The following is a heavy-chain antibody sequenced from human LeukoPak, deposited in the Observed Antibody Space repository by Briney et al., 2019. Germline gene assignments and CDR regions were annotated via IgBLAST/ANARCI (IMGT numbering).Heavy chain of an antibody. CDR1: GGSFSGYY. V-gene: IGHV4-34*01. CDR2: INHSGST. Sequence: PSETLSLTCAVYGGSFSGYYWSWIRQPPAKGLEWIGEINHSGSTNYNPSLKSRVTISVDTSKNQFSLKLSSVTAADTAVYYCARGPKLYSSSAGTDYWGQGTLVTVSS. D-gene: IGHD6-6*01. CDR3: ARGPKLYSSSAGTDY. J-gene: IGHJ4*02.